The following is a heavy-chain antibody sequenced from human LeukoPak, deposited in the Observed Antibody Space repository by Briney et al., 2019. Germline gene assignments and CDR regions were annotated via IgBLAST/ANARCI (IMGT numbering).Heavy chain of an antibody. CDR1: GGSISSYY. CDR2: IYYSGST. V-gene: IGHV4-59*01. Sequence: SETLSLTCTVSGGSISSYYWSWIRQPPGKGLEWIGYIYYSGSTNYNPSLKSRVTIPVDTSKNQFSLKLSSVTAADTAVYYCARAHDIVVVVAATHDAFDIWGQGTMVTVSS. J-gene: IGHJ3*02. D-gene: IGHD2-15*01. CDR3: ARAHDIVVVVAATHDAFDI.